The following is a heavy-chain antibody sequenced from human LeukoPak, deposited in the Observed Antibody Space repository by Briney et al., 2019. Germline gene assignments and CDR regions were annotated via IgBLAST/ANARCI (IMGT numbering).Heavy chain of an antibody. CDR2: ISGSGGST. CDR3: AKDLGEWLAPIDY. CDR1: GFTFSSYA. J-gene: IGHJ4*02. Sequence: GGSLRLSCAASGFTFSSYAMSWVRQAPGKELEWVSAISGSGGSTYYADSVKGRFTISRDNSKNTLYLQMNSLRAEDTAVYYCAKDLGEWLAPIDYWGQGTLVTVSS. V-gene: IGHV3-23*01. D-gene: IGHD5-24*01.